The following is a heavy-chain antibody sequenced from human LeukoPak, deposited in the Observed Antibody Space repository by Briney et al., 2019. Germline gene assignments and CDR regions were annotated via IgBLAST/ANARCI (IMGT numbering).Heavy chain of an antibody. CDR2: ISGSSGII. V-gene: IGHV3-48*01. J-gene: IGHJ4*02. CDR3: ARDQAGTYYIVFYFDY. Sequence: GGSLRLSCAASGFTFNTYTMNWVRQAPGKGLEWVSYISGSSGIIDYADSVRGRFTISRDNAKNSLYLQMNSLRAEDTAVYYCARDQAGTYYIVFYFDYWGQGTLVTVSS. CDR1: GFTFNTYT. D-gene: IGHD1-26*01.